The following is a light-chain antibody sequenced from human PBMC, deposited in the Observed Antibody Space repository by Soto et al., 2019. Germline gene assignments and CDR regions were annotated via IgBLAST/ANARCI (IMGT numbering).Light chain of an antibody. V-gene: IGKV3-20*01. CDR2: GAS. CDR1: QSFSSTY. J-gene: IGKJ1*01. CDR3: QQYSSSPIT. Sequence: TVLTQSPGTVSLSPGERATLHCRASQSFSSTYLAWYQQKPGQAPRLLIYGASSRATGIPDRFSGGGSGTDFSLTISRLDPEDFAVYYCQQYSSSPITFGQGTKVDI.